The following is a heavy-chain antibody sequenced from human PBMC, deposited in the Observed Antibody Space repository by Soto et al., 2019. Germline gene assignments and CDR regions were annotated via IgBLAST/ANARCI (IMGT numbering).Heavy chain of an antibody. CDR3: ARKMPTMIVVVIQNWFDP. V-gene: IGHV4-39*01. Sequence: PSETLSLTCTVSGGSIISSTYYWGLMRQPPGKGLEWIASFFIGGNTYYNPSLKSRVTISVDTSKNQFSLKLSSVTAADTAVYFCARKMPTMIVVVIQNWFDPWGQGTLVTGS. D-gene: IGHD3-22*01. J-gene: IGHJ5*02. CDR1: GGSIISSTYY. CDR2: FFIGGNT.